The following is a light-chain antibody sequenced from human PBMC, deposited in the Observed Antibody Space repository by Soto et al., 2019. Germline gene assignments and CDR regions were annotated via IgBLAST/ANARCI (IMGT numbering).Light chain of an antibody. V-gene: IGKV3-15*01. CDR3: QQYNDWPQT. Sequence: EIVMTQSPATLSVSPGERATLSCRASQSVSSDLAWYQQKPGQALRLLIYGSSTRATGIPARFSVSGSGTDFTLTISSLQSEDFAVYYCQQYNDWPQTFGQGTKVEVK. CDR2: GSS. CDR1: QSVSSD. J-gene: IGKJ1*01.